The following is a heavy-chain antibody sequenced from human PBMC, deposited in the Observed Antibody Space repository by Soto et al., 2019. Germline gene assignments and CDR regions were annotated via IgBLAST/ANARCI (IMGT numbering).Heavy chain of an antibody. CDR2: IRSKTNSYAT. CDR1: GSTFGGSA. D-gene: IGHD6-19*01. Sequence: GGSLRLSCAASGSTFGGSAMHWVRQASGKGLEWVGHIRSKTNSYATAYAESVKGRFTISRDDSMNTAYLQMNSLKTEDTAVYFCTRQTDAVQWLVVPTDYNFDYWGQGTLVTVSS. CDR3: TRQTDAVQWLVVPTDYNFDY. J-gene: IGHJ4*02. V-gene: IGHV3-73*01.